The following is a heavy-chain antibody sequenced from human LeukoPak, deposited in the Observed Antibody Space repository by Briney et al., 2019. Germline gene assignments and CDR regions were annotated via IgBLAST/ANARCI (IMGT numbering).Heavy chain of an antibody. CDR3: ARAAYSSTWYSRYFDL. D-gene: IGHD6-13*01. J-gene: IGHJ2*01. CDR1: GFTFSDYE. V-gene: IGHV3-13*01. CDR2: IGTAGEI. Sequence: PGGSLRLSCAASGFTFSDYEMNWVRQAPGKGLEWVSGIGTAGEIYYPGSVKGRFTISRENAKNSLYLQMNSLRAGDTAVYYCARAAYSSTWYSRYFDLWGRGTLVTVSS.